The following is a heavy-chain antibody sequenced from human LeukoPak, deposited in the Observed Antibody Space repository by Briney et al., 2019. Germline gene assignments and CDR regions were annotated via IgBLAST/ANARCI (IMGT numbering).Heavy chain of an antibody. J-gene: IGHJ4*02. CDR1: GFTFGSYG. V-gene: IGHV3-23*01. CDR3: AKDRVVVPAATFAY. CDR2: ISGSGGST. Sequence: GGSLRLSCAASGFTFGSYGMHWVRQAPGKGLEWVPAISGSGGSTYYADSVKGRFTISRDNSKNTLYLQMNSLRAEDTAVYYCAKDRVVVPAATFAYWGQGTLVTVSS. D-gene: IGHD2-2*01.